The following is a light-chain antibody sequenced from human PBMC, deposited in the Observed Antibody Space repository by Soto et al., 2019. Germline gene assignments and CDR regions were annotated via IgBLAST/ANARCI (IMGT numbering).Light chain of an antibody. CDR2: EVT. J-gene: IGLJ1*01. Sequence: QSVLTQPASVSGSPGQSITISCTGNSSDIGAYNYVSWYQQHPGKAPKLMIYEVTNRPSGISNRFSGSRSGNTASLSISGLQTEDEADYYCSSFSSAIAFVFGTGTKLTVL. CDR3: SSFSSAIAFV. V-gene: IGLV2-14*01. CDR1: SSDIGAYNY.